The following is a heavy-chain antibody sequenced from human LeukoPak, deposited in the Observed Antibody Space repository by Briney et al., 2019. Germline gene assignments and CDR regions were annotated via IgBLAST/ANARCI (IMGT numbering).Heavy chain of an antibody. J-gene: IGHJ6*03. V-gene: IGHV3-48*01. CDR2: ISLTTTTV. D-gene: IGHD4-17*01. CDR3: AKVHGDEEFYYYYMDV. Sequence: GGSLRLSCAASGFTFSNTYSMNWVRQAPGKGLEWVAHISLTTTTVSYADSVKGRFTMSGDNSKNTLYLQMNSLRAEDTAVYYCAKVHGDEEFYYYYMDVWGKGTTVTVSS. CDR1: GFTFSNTYS.